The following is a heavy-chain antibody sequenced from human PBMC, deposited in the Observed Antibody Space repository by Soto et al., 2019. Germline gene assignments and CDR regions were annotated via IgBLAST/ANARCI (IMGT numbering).Heavy chain of an antibody. CDR2: IYYSGST. Sequence: SETLSLTCTVSGGSISSYYWSWIRQPPGKGLEWIGYIYYSGSTNYNPSLKSRVTISVDTSKNQFSLKLSFVTAADTAVYYCARRYGDYFDFWGQGTLVTVSS. J-gene: IGHJ4*02. D-gene: IGHD4-17*01. CDR3: ARRYGDYFDF. CDR1: GGSISSYY. V-gene: IGHV4-59*08.